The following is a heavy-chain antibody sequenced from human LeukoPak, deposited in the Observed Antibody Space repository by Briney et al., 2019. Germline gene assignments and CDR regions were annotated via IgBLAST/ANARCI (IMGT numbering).Heavy chain of an antibody. CDR3: AREYGSVLGDY. D-gene: IGHD3-10*01. J-gene: IGHJ4*02. V-gene: IGHV3-33*01. CDR1: GFTFTSNG. CDR2: VWLDGSNK. Sequence: PGGSLRLSCAASGFTFTSNGMHWVRQAPGKGLEWVAVVWLDGSNKYYADSVKGRFTISRDNSKNTLYLQMNSLRAEDTAVYYCAREYGSVLGDYWGQGTLVTVSS.